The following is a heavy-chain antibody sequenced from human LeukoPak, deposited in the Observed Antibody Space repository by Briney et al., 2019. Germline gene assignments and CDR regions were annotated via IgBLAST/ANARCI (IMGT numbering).Heavy chain of an antibody. Sequence: PSETLSLTCTVSGGSISSYYWSWIRQPPGKGLEWIGYIYYSGITDYNPSLKTRVTTSVDTSKNQLSLRLRSVTAADTAVYYCASSPSSVTPFDYWGQGILVIVSS. CDR1: GGSISSYY. J-gene: IGHJ4*02. CDR3: ASSPSSVTPFDY. CDR2: IYYSGIT. V-gene: IGHV4-59*01. D-gene: IGHD4-17*01.